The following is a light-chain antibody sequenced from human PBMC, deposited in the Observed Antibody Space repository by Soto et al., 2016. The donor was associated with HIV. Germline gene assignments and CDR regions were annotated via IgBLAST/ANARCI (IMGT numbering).Light chain of an antibody. CDR2: KAS. Sequence: DIQMTQSPSTLSASVGDRVTITCRASQDITTWLAWYQQKPGKPPNLLIYKASNLQNGVPSRFSGSGSGTEFTLSINSLQPDDFATYYCQQFGNKPYTFGLGDLSWRSN. CDR1: QDITTW. V-gene: IGKV1-5*03. J-gene: IGKJ2*01. CDR3: QQFGNKPYT.